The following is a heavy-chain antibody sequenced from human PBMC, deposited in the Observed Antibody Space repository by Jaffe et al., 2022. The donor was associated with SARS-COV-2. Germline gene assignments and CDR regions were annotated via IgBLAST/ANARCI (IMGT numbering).Heavy chain of an antibody. Sequence: QVTLKESGPVLVKPTETLTLTCTVSGFSLSNARMGVSWIRQPPGKALEWLAHIFSNDEKSYSTSLKSRLTISKDTSKSQVVLTMTNMDPVDTATYYCARIPRSSSWYYYYYGMDVWGQGTTVTVSS. CDR1: GFSLSNARMG. D-gene: IGHD6-13*01. V-gene: IGHV2-26*01. CDR3: ARIPRSSSWYYYYYGMDV. CDR2: IFSNDEK. J-gene: IGHJ6*02.